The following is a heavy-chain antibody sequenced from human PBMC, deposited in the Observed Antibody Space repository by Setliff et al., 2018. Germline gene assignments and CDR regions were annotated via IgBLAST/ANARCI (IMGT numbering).Heavy chain of an antibody. Sequence: PSETLSLTCTVSGYSISSGYIWGWIRQPPGKGLEWVGNIGHTGSTNYNPSLKSRVTMSVDTSKNQFSLKLSSVTAADTAVYYCARGSRGGWYSSYYFDYWGQGTLVTVSS. J-gene: IGHJ4*02. CDR1: GYSISSGYI. D-gene: IGHD1-26*01. CDR2: IGHTGST. CDR3: ARGSRGGWYSSYYFDY. V-gene: IGHV4-38-2*02.